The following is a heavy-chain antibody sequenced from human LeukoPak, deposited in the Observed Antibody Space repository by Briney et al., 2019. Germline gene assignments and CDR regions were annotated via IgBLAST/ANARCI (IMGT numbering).Heavy chain of an antibody. J-gene: IGHJ6*02. V-gene: IGHV1-2*02. CDR1: GYTFTGYY. Sequence: ASVKVSCKTSGYTFTGYYMHWVRQAPGQGLEWMGWIKPNSGGTKYAQKFQDRVTMTRDTSLSTAYMELRSLRSDDTAVYYCARNEGYSKAYYHYGMDVWGQGTTVTASS. CDR2: IKPNSGGT. D-gene: IGHD4-11*01. CDR3: ARNEGYSKAYYHYGMDV.